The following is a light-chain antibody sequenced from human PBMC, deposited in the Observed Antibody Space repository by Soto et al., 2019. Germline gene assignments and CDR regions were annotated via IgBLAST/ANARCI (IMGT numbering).Light chain of an antibody. CDR2: GAS. V-gene: IGKV3-20*01. J-gene: IGKJ1*01. Sequence: EIVLTQSPGILSLSPGERATLSCRASQSVSSSYLAWYQQKPGQAPRLLIYGASSRATGIPDRFSGSGSGTDFTLTISRLEPEDFAVYYCHQYDSSPVTFGQGTKVEIK. CDR1: QSVSSSY. CDR3: HQYDSSPVT.